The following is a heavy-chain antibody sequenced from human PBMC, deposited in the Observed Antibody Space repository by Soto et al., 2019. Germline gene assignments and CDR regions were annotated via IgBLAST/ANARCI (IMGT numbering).Heavy chain of an antibody. CDR2: ISADSGRT. CDR3: ARGPTGWYGYDY. CDR1: GFTFSTSW. D-gene: IGHD6-19*01. J-gene: IGHJ4*02. Sequence: DVQLVESGGGLVQPGGSLRLSCVASGFTFSTSWMHWVHQTPGKGLVWVSRISADSGRTHYADSVKGRFTISRDNGKNTLYLQMNSLTADDTAIYYCARGPTGWYGYDYWGQGTLVSVSS. V-gene: IGHV3-74*01.